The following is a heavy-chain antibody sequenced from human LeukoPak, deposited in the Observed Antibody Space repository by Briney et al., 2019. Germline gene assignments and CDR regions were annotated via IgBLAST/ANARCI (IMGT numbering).Heavy chain of an antibody. V-gene: IGHV1-18*01. CDR3: ARGGRSSSWRYYFDY. J-gene: IGHJ4*02. Sequence: ASVKVSCKASGYTFTSYGISWVRQAPGQGLEWMGWISAYNGNTNYAQKLQGRVTMTTDTSTSTAYMELRGLRSDDTAVYYCARGGRSSSWRYYFDYWGQRTLVTVSS. D-gene: IGHD6-13*01. CDR2: ISAYNGNT. CDR1: GYTFTSYG.